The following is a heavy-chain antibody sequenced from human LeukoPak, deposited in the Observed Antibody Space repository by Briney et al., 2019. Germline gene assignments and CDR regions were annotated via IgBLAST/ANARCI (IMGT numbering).Heavy chain of an antibody. D-gene: IGHD3-22*01. CDR3: ARRLPAYYDSSGSFDI. V-gene: IGHV4-59*02. Sequence: PSETLSLTCTVSGGSVSNYYWSWIRQSPGKGLEWIGYIYYTETSYNPSLKSRVTISADTSKNQFSLKLSSVTAADTAVYYCARRLPAYYDSSGSFDIWGQGTMVTVSS. CDR1: GGSVSNYY. CDR2: IYYTET. J-gene: IGHJ3*02.